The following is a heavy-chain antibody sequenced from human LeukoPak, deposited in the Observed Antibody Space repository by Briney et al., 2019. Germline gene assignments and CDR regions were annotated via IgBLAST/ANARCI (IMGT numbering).Heavy chain of an antibody. CDR2: IYHSGSA. CDR1: GGSFSGYY. D-gene: IGHD1-14*01. V-gene: IGHV4-34*01. Sequence: SETLSLTCAVYGGSFSGYYWAWIRQPPGKGPEWIGTIYHSGSAYHNPSLKSRLTISIDTSKSQFSLRLTSVTAADTALYFCARAPHTSPTDYYFDFWGPGTLVTVSS. CDR3: ARAPHTSPTDYYFDF. J-gene: IGHJ4*02.